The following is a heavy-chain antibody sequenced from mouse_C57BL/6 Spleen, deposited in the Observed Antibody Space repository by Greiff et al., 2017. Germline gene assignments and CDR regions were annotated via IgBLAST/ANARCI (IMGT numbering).Heavy chain of an antibody. CDR3: ARGGSYYDYDEDAMDY. D-gene: IGHD2-4*01. CDR1: GFTFSSYA. V-gene: IGHV5-4*01. J-gene: IGHJ4*01. Sequence: EVHLVESGGGLVKPGGSLKLSCAASGFTFSSYAMSWVRQTPEKRLEWVATISDGGSYTYYPDNVKGRFTISRDNAKNNLYLQMSHLKSEDTAMYYCARGGSYYDYDEDAMDYWGQGTSVTVSS. CDR2: ISDGGSYT.